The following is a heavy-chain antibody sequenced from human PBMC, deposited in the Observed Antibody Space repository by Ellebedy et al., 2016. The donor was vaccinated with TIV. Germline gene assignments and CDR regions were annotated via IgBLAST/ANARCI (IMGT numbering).Heavy chain of an antibody. CDR2: IDPSDSYT. J-gene: IGHJ2*01. D-gene: IGHD2-15*01. CDR1: GYSFTSYW. V-gene: IGHV5-10-1*01. CDR3: ARTICSGGSCYWIFGWYFDL. Sequence: GESLKISCKGSGYSFTSYWISWVRQMPGKGLEWMGRIDPSDSYTNYSPSFQGHVTISADKSISTAYLQWSSLKASDTAMYYCARTICSGGSCYWIFGWYFDLWGRGTLVTVSS.